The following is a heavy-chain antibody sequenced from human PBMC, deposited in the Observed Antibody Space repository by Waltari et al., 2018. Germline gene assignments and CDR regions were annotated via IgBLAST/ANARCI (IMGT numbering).Heavy chain of an antibody. Sequence: QVQLQESGPGLVKPSQTLSLTCTVSGGSISSGIYYWSWIRHTPGKGLEWIGYIYTSGSTNYNPSRKSRVTISVDTSKNQFSLKLSSVTAADTAVYYCARERGAYCGGDCSYWGQGTLVTVSS. CDR2: IYTSGST. J-gene: IGHJ4*02. CDR3: ARERGAYCGGDCSY. D-gene: IGHD2-21*01. CDR1: GGSISSGIYY. V-gene: IGHV4-61*09.